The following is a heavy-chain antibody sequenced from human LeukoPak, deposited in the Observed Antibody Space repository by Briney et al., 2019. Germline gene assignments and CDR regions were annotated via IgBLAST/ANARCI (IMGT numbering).Heavy chain of an antibody. D-gene: IGHD3-3*01. V-gene: IGHV4-34*01. J-gene: IGHJ2*01. CDR3: ARHITIFGVVITNWYFDL. CDR1: GGSFSGYF. CDR2: INHSGSP. Sequence: SETLSLTCAVYGGSFSGYFWSWVRQPPEKGLEWIGEINHSGSPDYNPSLKSRVTISVDTSKNQFSLKLSSVTAADTAVYYCARHITIFGVVITNWYFDLWGRGTLVTVSS.